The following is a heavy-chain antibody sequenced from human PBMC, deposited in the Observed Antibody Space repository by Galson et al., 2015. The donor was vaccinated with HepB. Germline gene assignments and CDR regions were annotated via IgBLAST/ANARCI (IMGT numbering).Heavy chain of an antibody. V-gene: IGHV3-23*01. D-gene: IGHD2-8*01. Sequence: SLRLSCAASGFTFSSYATSWVRQAPGKGLEWVSAISGSGGSTYYADSVKGRFTISRDTSKNTLYLQMNSLRAEDTAVYYCARGYCTNGVCYTRTPLYYYYGMDVWGQGTTVTVS. CDR2: ISGSGGST. CDR3: ARGYCTNGVCYTRTPLYYYYGMDV. J-gene: IGHJ6*02. CDR1: GFTFSSYA.